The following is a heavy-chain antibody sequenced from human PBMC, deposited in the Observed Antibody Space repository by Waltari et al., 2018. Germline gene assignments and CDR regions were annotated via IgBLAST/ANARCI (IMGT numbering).Heavy chain of an antibody. D-gene: IGHD7-27*01. CDR2: GST. V-gene: IGHV4-31*02. Sequence: GSTYYNPSLKSRVTISVDTSKNQFSLKLSSVTAADTAVYYCARASPGEEGSDEAEYFQHWGQGTLVTVSS. J-gene: IGHJ1*01. CDR3: ARASPGEEGSDEAEYFQH.